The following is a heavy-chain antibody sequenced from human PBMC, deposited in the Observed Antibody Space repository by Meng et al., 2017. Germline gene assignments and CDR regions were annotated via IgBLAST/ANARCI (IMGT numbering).Heavy chain of an antibody. V-gene: IGHV4-38-2*02. Sequence: GSLRLSCTVSGYSISSGYYWGWIRQPPGKGLEWIGSIYYSGSTYYNPSLKSRVTISVDTSKNQFSLKLSSVTAADTAVYYCARAQDQWQQLVEGLYYFDYWGQGTLVTVSS. CDR1: GYSISSGYY. J-gene: IGHJ4*02. CDR2: IYYSGST. D-gene: IGHD6-13*01. CDR3: ARAQDQWQQLVEGLYYFDY.